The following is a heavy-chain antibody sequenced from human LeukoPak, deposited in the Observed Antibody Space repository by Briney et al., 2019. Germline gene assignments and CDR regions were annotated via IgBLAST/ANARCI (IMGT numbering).Heavy chain of an antibody. J-gene: IGHJ4*02. CDR1: GYRFTSYY. Sequence: ASVKVSCTASGYRFTSYYIHWARQAPGQGLEWMGLINPNSSGTNYAHKFQGRVTMTRDTSVSTAYMEVSRLRSDDTAVYYCARDRRGYYDSGSFYPLVWGEGTLVTVS. CDR2: INPNSSGT. V-gene: IGHV1-2*02. D-gene: IGHD3-10*01. CDR3: ARDRRGYYDSGSFYPLV.